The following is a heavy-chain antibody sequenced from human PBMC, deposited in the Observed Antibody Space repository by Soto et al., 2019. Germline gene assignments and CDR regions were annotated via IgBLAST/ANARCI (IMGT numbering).Heavy chain of an antibody. CDR3: GGMIVVGGGGYYYYGMDV. Sequence: PSETLSLTCAVSGGSISSSNWWSWVRQPPGKGLDWIGEIYHSGSTNYNPSLKSRVTISVDKSKNQFSLKLSSVTAAVTAVYYWGGMIVVGGGGYYYYGMDVWGQGTTVTVSS. J-gene: IGHJ6*02. D-gene: IGHD3-22*01. CDR1: GGSISSSNW. V-gene: IGHV4-4*02. CDR2: IYHSGST.